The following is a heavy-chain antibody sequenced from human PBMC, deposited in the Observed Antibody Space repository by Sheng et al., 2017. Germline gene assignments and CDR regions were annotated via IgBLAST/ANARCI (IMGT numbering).Heavy chain of an antibody. J-gene: IGHJ5*02. D-gene: IGHD2-15*01. Sequence: QVQLQQWGARLLKPSETLSLTCAVYGGSFSGYYWSWIRQPPGKGLEWIGEINHSGSTNYNPSLKSRVTISVDTSKNQFSLKLSSVTAADTAVYYCARGNAIVVVRWRVERCWWFDPWGQGTLVTVSS. V-gene: IGHV4-34*01. CDR1: GGSFSGYY. CDR3: ARGNAIVVVRWRVERCWWFDP. CDR2: INHSGST.